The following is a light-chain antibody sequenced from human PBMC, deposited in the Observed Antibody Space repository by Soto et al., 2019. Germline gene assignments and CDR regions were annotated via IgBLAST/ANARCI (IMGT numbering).Light chain of an antibody. CDR2: DAS. Sequence: DIQMTQSPSTLSASVGDRVTITCRASQSISSWLAWYQQKPGKAPKLLIYDASSLESGVPSRFSGSGSGTEFTLHISSLQPDDFATYYCQQYNSYSQTFGQGTKVEIK. CDR1: QSISSW. J-gene: IGKJ1*01. V-gene: IGKV1-5*01. CDR3: QQYNSYSQT.